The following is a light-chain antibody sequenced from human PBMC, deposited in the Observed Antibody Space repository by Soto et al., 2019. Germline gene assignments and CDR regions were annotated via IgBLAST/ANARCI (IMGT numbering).Light chain of an antibody. J-gene: IGKJ1*01. Sequence: EIVLTQSPGTLSLSPGERATLSCRASQSVSSSNLAWYQQKPGQAPRLLIYGASSRATGIPDRFSGSGSGTDFTLTISRLEPEDFVVYCCQQYGTSPRTFGQGTKVDIK. CDR3: QQYGTSPRT. CDR1: QSVSSSN. V-gene: IGKV3-20*01. CDR2: GAS.